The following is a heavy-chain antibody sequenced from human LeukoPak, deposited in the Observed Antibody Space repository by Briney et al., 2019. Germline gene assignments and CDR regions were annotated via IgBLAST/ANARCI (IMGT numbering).Heavy chain of an antibody. CDR2: ISFNGGRT. V-gene: IGHV3-64D*06. D-gene: IGHD1-26*01. Sequence: GGSLRLSCSASGFTFSTDTMHWVRQAPGKGLEYVSGISFNGGRTHYADSVKGRFTISRDNSKNTLYLQMSSLRAEDTALYYYVKDLSGSYSFDYWGQGTLVTVSS. J-gene: IGHJ4*02. CDR3: VKDLSGSYSFDY. CDR1: GFTFSTDT.